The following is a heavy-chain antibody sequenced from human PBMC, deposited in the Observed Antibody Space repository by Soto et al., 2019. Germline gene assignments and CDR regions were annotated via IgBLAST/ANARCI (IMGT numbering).Heavy chain of an antibody. J-gene: IGHJ6*02. Sequence: SLRLSCAASGFTFSSYGMHWVRQAPGKGLEWVAVISYDGSNKYYADSVKGRFTISRDNSKNTLYLQMNSLRAEDTAVYYCAKDLRYCSGGSCYAPRYGMDVWGQGTTVTVSS. CDR1: GFTFSSYG. V-gene: IGHV3-30*18. CDR2: ISYDGSNK. CDR3: AKDLRYCSGGSCYAPRYGMDV. D-gene: IGHD2-15*01.